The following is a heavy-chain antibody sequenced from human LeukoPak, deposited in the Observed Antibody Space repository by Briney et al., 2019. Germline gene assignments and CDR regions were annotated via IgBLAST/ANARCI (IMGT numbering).Heavy chain of an antibody. V-gene: IGHV3-72*01. J-gene: IGHJ6*02. CDR2: TRNKANSYTT. D-gene: IGHD3-3*01. CDR3: ARVPHLYDSGIFYYCYGMDV. Sequence: PGGSLRLSCAASGFTFSDHYMDWVRQAPGKGLEWVGRTRNKANSYTTEYAASVKGRFTISRDDSKNSLYLQMNSLKTEDTAVYYCARVPHLYDSGIFYYCYGMDVWGQGTTVTVSS. CDR1: GFTFSDHY.